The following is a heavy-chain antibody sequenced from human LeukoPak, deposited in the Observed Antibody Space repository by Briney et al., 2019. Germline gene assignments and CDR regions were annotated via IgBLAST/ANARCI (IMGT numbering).Heavy chain of an antibody. CDR2: INHSGST. CDR3: ASGEVVAPADTDITSGMDV. Sequence: SETLSLTCAVYGGSFSGYYWSWIRQPPGKGLEWLGEINHSGSTNHNPSLKSRVTISVDTSKNQFSLKLSSVTAADTAVYYCASGEVVAPADTDITSGMDVWGQGTTVTVSS. CDR1: GGSFSGYY. V-gene: IGHV4-34*01. J-gene: IGHJ6*02. D-gene: IGHD2-2*01.